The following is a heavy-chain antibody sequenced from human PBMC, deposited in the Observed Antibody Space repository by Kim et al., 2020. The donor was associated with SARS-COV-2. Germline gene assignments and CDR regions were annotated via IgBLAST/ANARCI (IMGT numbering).Heavy chain of an antibody. Sequence: SETLSLTCTVSGGSISSYYWSWIRQPPGKGLEWIGYIYYSGSTNYNPSLKSRVTISVDTSKNQFSLKLSSVTAADTAVYYCARIASHCGGDCNWFDPWGQGTLVTVSS. V-gene: IGHV4-59*13. CDR2: IYYSGST. J-gene: IGHJ5*02. CDR1: GGSISSYY. CDR3: ARIASHCGGDCNWFDP. D-gene: IGHD2-21*01.